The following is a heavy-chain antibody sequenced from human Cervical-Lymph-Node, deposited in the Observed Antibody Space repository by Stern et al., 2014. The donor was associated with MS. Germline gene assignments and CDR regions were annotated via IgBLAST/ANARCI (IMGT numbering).Heavy chain of an antibody. CDR2: IYPGDSDP. CDR1: GYSFTANW. Sequence: VPLVQSGAEVKKPGESLKISCKGSGYSFTANWIAWVRQMPGKGLEWMGIIYPGDSDPRYSPSFQGKVTITADNSISTAYLQWSSLKASDTAMYYCARDYGDYAFDYWGQGTLVTVSS. V-gene: IGHV5-51*01. J-gene: IGHJ4*02. CDR3: ARDYGDYAFDY. D-gene: IGHD4-17*01.